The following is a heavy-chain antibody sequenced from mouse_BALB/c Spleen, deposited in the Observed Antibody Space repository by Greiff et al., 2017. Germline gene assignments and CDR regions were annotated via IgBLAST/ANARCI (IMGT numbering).Heavy chain of an antibody. V-gene: IGHV1S81*02. CDR2: INPSNGRT. Sequence: QVQLQQSGAELVKPGASVKLSCKASGYTFTSYWMHWVKQRPGQGLEWIGEINPSNGRTNYNEKFKSKATLTVDKSSSTAYMQLSSLTSEDSAVYYCARRRIYYDYDYWGQGTLVTVSA. J-gene: IGHJ3*01. D-gene: IGHD2-4*01. CDR3: ARRRIYYDYDY. CDR1: GYTFTSYW.